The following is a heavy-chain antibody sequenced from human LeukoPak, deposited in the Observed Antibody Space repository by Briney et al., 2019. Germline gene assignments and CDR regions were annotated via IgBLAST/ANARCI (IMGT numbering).Heavy chain of an antibody. Sequence: GGTLTLSCAASGFTFSNHAMHWVRKGTGPGLEWVSAIGAGGDTYYEGSVKGRFTISRENAKNSLYLQMNSLRVGVTAVYYCARGGNYFASGTYPFPLDIWGQGTMVTVSS. D-gene: IGHD3-10*01. CDR2: IGAGGDT. CDR1: GFTFSNHA. CDR3: ARGGNYFASGTYPFPLDI. V-gene: IGHV3-13*01. J-gene: IGHJ3*02.